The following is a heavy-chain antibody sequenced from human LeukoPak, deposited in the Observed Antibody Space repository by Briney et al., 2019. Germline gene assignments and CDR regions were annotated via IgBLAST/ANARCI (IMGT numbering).Heavy chain of an antibody. CDR2: IYHSGST. J-gene: IGHJ3*02. CDR1: GYSISSGYY. D-gene: IGHD3-22*01. CDR3: AGEDYFDTSGYASWRFDI. Sequence: PSETLSLTCTVSGYSISSGYYWGWLRQPPGKGLEWIGSIYHSGSTYYNPSLKSRVTISIDTSKNQFSLKLSSVTTADTAVYYCAGEDYFDTSGYASWRFDIWGQGTMVTVSS. V-gene: IGHV4-38-2*02.